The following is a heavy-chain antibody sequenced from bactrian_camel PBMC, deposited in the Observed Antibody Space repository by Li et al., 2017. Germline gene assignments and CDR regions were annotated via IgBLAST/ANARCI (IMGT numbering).Heavy chain of an antibody. V-gene: IGHV3S55*01. CDR1: GRYTIQNYC. CDR3: ATDGGLVELVSCTSVDFEFGY. CDR2: IDSDGVT. Sequence: QVQLVESGGDSVQVGGSLRLSCAASGRYTIQNYCFGWFRQAPGKEREGVAAIDSDGVTDYADSVKGRFTISKDNAKNTLYLQMSSLKPEDTAMYYCATDGGLVELVSCTSVDFEFGYWGQGTQVTVS. J-gene: IGHJ6*01. D-gene: IGHD7*01.